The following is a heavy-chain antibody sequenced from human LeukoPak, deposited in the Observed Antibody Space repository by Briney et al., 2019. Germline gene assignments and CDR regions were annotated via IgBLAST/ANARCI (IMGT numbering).Heavy chain of an antibody. CDR1: GFTFISYW. CDR2: IKEDGSEK. CDR3: ARALKGVRRRIAGDPTFEYYYYMDV. Sequence: GGSLRLSCAASGFTFISYWMNWVRQAPGKGLEWVANIKEDGSEKYYGDCVKGRFTISRDNAKNSLYLQMNSLRAEDTAVYYCARALKGVRRRIAGDPTFEYYYYMDVWGKGTTVTISS. V-gene: IGHV3-7*01. J-gene: IGHJ6*03. D-gene: IGHD1-26*01.